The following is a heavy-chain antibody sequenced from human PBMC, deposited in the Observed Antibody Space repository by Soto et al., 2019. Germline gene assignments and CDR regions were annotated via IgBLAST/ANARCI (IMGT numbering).Heavy chain of an antibody. Sequence: QVQLVQSGAEVKKPGSSVKVSCQASGGSFSRHTVTWVRQAPGQGLEWMGQIIPIFGTTNYAQTFQGRVTITAYESTRTIYMEISSLTSEDTALYYCARWAGSCTSTCCYSPSDYWGQGTLVTVSS. V-gene: IGHV1-69*01. CDR1: GGSFSRHT. D-gene: IGHD2-2*01. J-gene: IGHJ4*02. CDR2: IIPIFGTT. CDR3: ARWAGSCTSTCCYSPSDY.